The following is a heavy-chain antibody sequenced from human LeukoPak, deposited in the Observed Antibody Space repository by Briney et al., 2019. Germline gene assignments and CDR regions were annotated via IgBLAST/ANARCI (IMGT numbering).Heavy chain of an antibody. Sequence: PGGSLRLSCAASGFIFSSYWMHWVRQAPGKGLEWVSSISYTGTYIYYADSVKGRFTISRDNAQNSLYLQMNSLRAEDTAIYYCVRDRGTYRPIDYWGQGTLVTVSS. CDR1: GFIFSSYW. J-gene: IGHJ4*02. V-gene: IGHV3-21*04. D-gene: IGHD1-26*01. CDR2: ISYTGTYI. CDR3: VRDRGTYRPIDY.